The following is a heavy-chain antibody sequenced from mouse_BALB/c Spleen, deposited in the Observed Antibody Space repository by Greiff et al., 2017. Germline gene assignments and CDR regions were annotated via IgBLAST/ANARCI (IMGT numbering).Heavy chain of an antibody. Sequence: EVKLMESGGDLVKPGGSLKLSCAASGFTFSSYGMSWVRQTPDKRLEWVATISSGGSYTYYPDSVKGRFTISRDNAKNTLYLQMSSLKSEDTAMYYCARLHDYYGSSTAMDYWGQGTSVTVSS. J-gene: IGHJ4*01. D-gene: IGHD1-1*01. CDR3: ARLHDYYGSSTAMDY. CDR1: GFTFSSYG. V-gene: IGHV5-6*01. CDR2: ISSGGSYT.